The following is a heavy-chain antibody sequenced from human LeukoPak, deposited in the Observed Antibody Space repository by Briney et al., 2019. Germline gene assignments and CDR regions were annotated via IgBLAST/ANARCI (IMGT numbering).Heavy chain of an antibody. V-gene: IGHV3-48*03. J-gene: IGHJ4*02. Sequence: TGGSLRLSCAASGFTFSDYEMNWVRQAPGKGLEWVSKIHSGGITTYYADSVKGRFTISRDNSKNTLYLQMNSLRAEDTAVYYCARAWSYWVDYWGQGTLVTVSS. CDR1: GFTFSDYE. CDR3: ARAWSYWVDY. CDR2: IHSGGITT. D-gene: IGHD1-26*01.